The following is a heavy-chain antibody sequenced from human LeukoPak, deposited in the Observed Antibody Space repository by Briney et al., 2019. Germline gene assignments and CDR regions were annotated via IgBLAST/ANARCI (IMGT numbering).Heavy chain of an antibody. CDR2: IYSGGST. Sequence: HPGGSLRLSCAASGFTVSNNYMSWVRQAPGKGLEWVSAIYSGGSTYYADSVKGRFTVSRDNSKNTLYLQMNSLRAEDTAVYYCARGGSGSYFGYWGQGTLVIVSS. CDR3: ARGGSGSYFGY. J-gene: IGHJ4*02. D-gene: IGHD1-26*01. V-gene: IGHV3-53*01. CDR1: GFTVSNNY.